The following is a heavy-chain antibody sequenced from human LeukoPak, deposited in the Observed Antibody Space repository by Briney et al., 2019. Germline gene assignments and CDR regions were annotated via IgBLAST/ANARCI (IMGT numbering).Heavy chain of an antibody. Sequence: PGGSLRLSCVSSGFTFSNYWMKWVRHAPGKGLEWVASINEDGSGKYSVGSVKDRITISRDNARNSLDLQINSLTVEDTAIYYCARDDGDVWGTGTTVTVSS. CDR2: INEDGSGK. CDR3: ARDDGDV. CDR1: GFTFSNYW. V-gene: IGHV3-7*01. J-gene: IGHJ6*04.